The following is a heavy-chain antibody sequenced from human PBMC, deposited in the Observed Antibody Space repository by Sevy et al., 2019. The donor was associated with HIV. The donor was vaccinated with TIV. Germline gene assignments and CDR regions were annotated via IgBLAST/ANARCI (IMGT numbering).Heavy chain of an antibody. D-gene: IGHD3-22*01. Sequence: GGSLRLSCAASGFTFSSYGMSWVRQAPGKGLEWVSVINGGGGSTYYADSVRGRFTISRDNSKNALYLQMNSLRAEDTAVYYCASAREYYEDNSGYLDYWGQGTLVTVSS. J-gene: IGHJ4*02. CDR1: GFTFSSYG. V-gene: IGHV3-23*01. CDR2: INGGGGST. CDR3: ASAREYYEDNSGYLDY.